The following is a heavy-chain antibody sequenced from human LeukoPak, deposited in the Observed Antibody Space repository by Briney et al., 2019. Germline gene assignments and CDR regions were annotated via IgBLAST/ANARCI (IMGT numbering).Heavy chain of an antibody. D-gene: IGHD3-3*01. J-gene: IGHJ4*02. V-gene: IGHV3-23*01. CDR1: GFTFSSYA. CDR2: ISGSGGST. Sequence: GGSLRLSCAASGFTFSSYAMSCVRQAPGKGLEWVLAISGSGGSTNSADSVKGRFTISRDNSKNTLYLQMNSLRAEDTAVYYCAKDGPNPNYDFWSGYADYFDYWGQGTLVTVSS. CDR3: AKDGPNPNYDFWSGYADYFDY.